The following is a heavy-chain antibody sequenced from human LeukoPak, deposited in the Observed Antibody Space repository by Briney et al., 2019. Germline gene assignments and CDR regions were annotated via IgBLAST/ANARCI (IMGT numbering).Heavy chain of an antibody. CDR2: IRYSGRT. Sequence: PSETLPLTCTASDDSISRDFWTWIRQPPGKGLEWIGYIRYSGRTEYNPSLKSRVTISLESSKNQFSLKLTSVTAVDTAIYYCARLPDVSGWPFDYWGPGILVTVSS. V-gene: IGHV4-59*01. CDR1: DDSISRDF. J-gene: IGHJ4*02. D-gene: IGHD6-19*01. CDR3: ARLPDVSGWPFDY.